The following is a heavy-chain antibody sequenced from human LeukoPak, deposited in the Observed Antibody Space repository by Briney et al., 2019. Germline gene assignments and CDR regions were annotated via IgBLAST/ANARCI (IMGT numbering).Heavy chain of an antibody. CDR2: LSKSGTT. D-gene: IGHD1-26*01. V-gene: IGHV4-59*01. Sequence: SDTLSLTCTVSGDSISSYYWSWIRQPPGKGLEWIGYLSKSGTTNYKPSLKSRVTIAVDTSKNQFSLNLRSVTAADTAVYYCARDRVGATGHFDYWGQGVLVTVSS. CDR3: ARDRVGATGHFDY. CDR1: GDSISSYY. J-gene: IGHJ4*02.